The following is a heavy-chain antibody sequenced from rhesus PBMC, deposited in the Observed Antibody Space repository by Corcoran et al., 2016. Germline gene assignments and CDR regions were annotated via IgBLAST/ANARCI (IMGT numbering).Heavy chain of an antibody. Sequence: EVQLVQSGAEVKKPGASVKISCKASGYTFTDYSLHWVRQAPGTGLEWIGRVEPEDGEAIHAQKFRDRVTITADTSTDVAYMELSSLRSEDTAVYYCATGLGWELQDYWGQGVLVTVSS. CDR3: ATGLGWELQDY. V-gene: IGHV1-111*02. J-gene: IGHJ4*01. CDR1: GYTFTDYS. D-gene: IGHD1-44*02. CDR2: VEPEDGEA.